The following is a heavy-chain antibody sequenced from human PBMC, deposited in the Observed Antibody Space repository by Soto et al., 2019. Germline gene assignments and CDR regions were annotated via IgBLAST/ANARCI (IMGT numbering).Heavy chain of an antibody. CDR3: ARRRNDYGDYGYYFDY. J-gene: IGHJ4*02. V-gene: IGHV5-10-1*01. D-gene: IGHD4-17*01. CDR1: GYSFTSYW. Sequence: GESLKISCKGSGYSFTSYWISWVRQMPGKGLEWMGRIDPSDSYTNYSPSFQGHVTISADKSISTAYLQWSSLKASDTAMYYCARRRNDYGDYGYYFDYWGQGTLVTV. CDR2: IDPSDSYT.